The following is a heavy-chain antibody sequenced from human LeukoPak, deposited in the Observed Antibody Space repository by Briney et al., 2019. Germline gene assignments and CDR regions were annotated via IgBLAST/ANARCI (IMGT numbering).Heavy chain of an antibody. CDR3: ARDGRGYSDYDFRYFDY. CDR1: GGTFSSYT. J-gene: IGHJ4*02. CDR2: ITPIFGSS. D-gene: IGHD5-12*01. V-gene: IGHV1-69*13. Sequence: SVKVSCKASGGTFSSYTLNWVRQAPGQGLEWMGGITPIFGSSNYAQKFQGRVTITADESTSTAYMELSRLRSEDTAVYYCARDGRGYSDYDFRYFDYWGQGTLVTVSS.